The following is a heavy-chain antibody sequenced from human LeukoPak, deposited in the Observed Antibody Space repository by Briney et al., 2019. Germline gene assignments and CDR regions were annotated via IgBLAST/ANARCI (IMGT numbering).Heavy chain of an antibody. Sequence: SETLSLTCAVYGGSFSGYYWSWIRQPPGKGLEWIGEINHSGSTNYNPSLKSRVTISVDTSKNQFSLKLSSVTAADTAVYYCAREKLWYSSSWYDYWGQGTLATVSS. CDR2: INHSGST. CDR1: GGSFSGYY. CDR3: AREKLWYSSSWYDY. V-gene: IGHV4-34*01. D-gene: IGHD6-13*01. J-gene: IGHJ4*02.